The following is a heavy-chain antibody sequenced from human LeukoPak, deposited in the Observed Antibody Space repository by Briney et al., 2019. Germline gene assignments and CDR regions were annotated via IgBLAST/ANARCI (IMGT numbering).Heavy chain of an antibody. CDR1: GGSFSGYY. D-gene: IGHD4-17*01. Sequence: SETLSLTCAVYGGSFSGYYWSWIRQPPGKGLEWIGEINHSGSTNYNPSLKSRVTISVDTSKNQFSLKLSSVTAADTAVYYCASLGTTVSTDPYYFDYWGQGTLVTVSS. CDR2: INHSGST. CDR3: ASLGTTVSTDPYYFDY. V-gene: IGHV4-34*01. J-gene: IGHJ4*02.